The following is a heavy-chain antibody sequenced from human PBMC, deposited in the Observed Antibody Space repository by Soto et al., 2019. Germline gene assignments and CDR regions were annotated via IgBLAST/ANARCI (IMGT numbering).Heavy chain of an antibody. Sequence: SETLSLTCAVYGGSFSGYYWSWIRQPPGKGLEWIGEINHSGSTNYNPSLKSRVTISVDTSKNQFSLKLSSVTAADTAVYYCAMAVKVTMVRGARGAYNWFDPWGQGTLVTVSS. CDR1: GGSFSGYY. CDR3: AMAVKVTMVRGARGAYNWFDP. J-gene: IGHJ5*02. CDR2: INHSGST. D-gene: IGHD3-10*01. V-gene: IGHV4-34*01.